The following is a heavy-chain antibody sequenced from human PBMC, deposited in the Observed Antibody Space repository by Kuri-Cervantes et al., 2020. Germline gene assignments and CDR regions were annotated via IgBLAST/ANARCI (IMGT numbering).Heavy chain of an antibody. D-gene: IGHD6-19*01. V-gene: IGHV3-15*01. Sequence: GESLKISCAASGFTFNDAWMSWVRQAPGKGLEWVGRIKRKIDGGTTNYGAPVKGRFTISRDDSKNTVYLQMNSLRAEDTAVYYCAKGQWLVGFDYWGQGTLVTVSS. J-gene: IGHJ4*02. CDR3: AKGQWLVGFDY. CDR2: IKRKIDGGTT. CDR1: GFTFNDAW.